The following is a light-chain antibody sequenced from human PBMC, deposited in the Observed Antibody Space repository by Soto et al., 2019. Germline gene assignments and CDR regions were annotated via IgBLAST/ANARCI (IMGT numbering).Light chain of an antibody. CDR3: QQRSNWPLT. CDR2: DAS. J-gene: IGKJ4*01. Sequence: EIMLTQSPATLSLSPGERATLSCRASQSVSSFVAWYQQKPGQAPRLLIYDASIRAIGIPARFSGSGSGTDFTLTLSSLEPEDFAVYYCQQRSNWPLTFGGGTKVEIK. V-gene: IGKV3-11*01. CDR1: QSVSSF.